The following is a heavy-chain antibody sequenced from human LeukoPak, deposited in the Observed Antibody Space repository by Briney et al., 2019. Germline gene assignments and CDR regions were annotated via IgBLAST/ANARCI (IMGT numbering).Heavy chain of an antibody. Sequence: GGSLRLSCAASGFTFTSYSMNWVRQAPGKGLEWVSTISGGGGSTYYADSVKGRFTISRDNSENTLYLQVNSLRAEDTAVYYCAKGGKWDVTPFDYWGQGTLVTVSS. CDR3: AKGGKWDVTPFDY. D-gene: IGHD1-26*01. V-gene: IGHV3-23*01. CDR1: GFTFTSYS. CDR2: ISGGGGST. J-gene: IGHJ4*02.